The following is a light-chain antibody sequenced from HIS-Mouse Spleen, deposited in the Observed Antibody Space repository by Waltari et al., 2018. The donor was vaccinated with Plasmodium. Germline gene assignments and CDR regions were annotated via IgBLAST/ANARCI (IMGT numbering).Light chain of an antibody. CDR1: SSDVGSYNL. Sequence: QSALTQPASVSGSPGQSITISCTGTSSDVGSYNLVSWYQQHPGKAPKLIIYEGSKRPSGVSNRFSCSKSGNTASLTISGLQAEDEADYYCCSYAGSSTFVFGGGTKLTVL. V-gene: IGLV2-23*03. CDR2: EGS. J-gene: IGLJ3*02. CDR3: CSYAGSSTFV.